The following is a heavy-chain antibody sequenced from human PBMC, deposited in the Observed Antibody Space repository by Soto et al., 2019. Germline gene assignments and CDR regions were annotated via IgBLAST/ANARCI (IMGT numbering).Heavy chain of an antibody. V-gene: IGHV3-48*03. CDR1: GFTLSSYE. Sequence: PGGSLRLFCAGSGFTLSSYEMSWVRQAPGQGLEWVSYIQSSGSNIHYADSVKGRFTISRDNAKNSLYLQMTSLRVEETAVYYCASHRRRSRVICGSAFDIWGQGTMVTVSS. CDR2: IQSSGSNI. J-gene: IGHJ3*02. CDR3: ASHRRRSRVICGSAFDI. D-gene: IGHD2-21*01.